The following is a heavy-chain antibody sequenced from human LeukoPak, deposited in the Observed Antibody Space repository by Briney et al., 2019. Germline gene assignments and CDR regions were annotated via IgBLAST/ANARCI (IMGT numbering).Heavy chain of an antibody. V-gene: IGHV1-69*01. J-gene: IGHJ1*01. CDR3: ARAVLGCSSTSCYYKH. CDR2: IIPIFGTA. CDR1: GGTFSSYA. D-gene: IGHD2-2*01. Sequence: SVKVSCKASGGTFSSYAISWVRQAPGQGLEWMGGIIPIFGTANYAQKFQGRVTITADESTSAAYMELSSLRSEDTAVYYCARAVLGCSSTSCYYKHWGQGTLVTVSS.